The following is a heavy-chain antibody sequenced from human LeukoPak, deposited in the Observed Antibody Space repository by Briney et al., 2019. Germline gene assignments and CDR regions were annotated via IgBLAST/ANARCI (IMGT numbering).Heavy chain of an antibody. Sequence: SETLSLTCTVSGGSISSSSYYWGWIRQPPGEGLEWIGSIYYSGSAYYNPSLKSRVTISVDTSKNQFSLKLSSVTAADTAVYYCARRGDIVVVPAAMRQEFYWFDPWGQGTLVTVSS. CDR1: GGSISSSSYY. J-gene: IGHJ5*02. V-gene: IGHV4-39*01. CDR2: IYYSGSA. CDR3: ARRGDIVVVPAAMRQEFYWFDP. D-gene: IGHD2-2*01.